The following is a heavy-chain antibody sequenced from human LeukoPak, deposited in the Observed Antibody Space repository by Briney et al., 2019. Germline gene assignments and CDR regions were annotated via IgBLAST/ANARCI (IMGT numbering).Heavy chain of an antibody. D-gene: IGHD1-26*01. Sequence: SETLSLTCTVSGGSISSYYWSWIRQPPGKGLEWIGYIYYSGSTNYNPSLKSRVTISVDTSKNQFSLKLSSVTAADTAVYYCARAHPRWELLRSAFDIWGQGTMVTVSS. J-gene: IGHJ3*02. CDR1: GGSISSYY. CDR2: IYYSGST. V-gene: IGHV4-59*01. CDR3: ARAHPRWELLRSAFDI.